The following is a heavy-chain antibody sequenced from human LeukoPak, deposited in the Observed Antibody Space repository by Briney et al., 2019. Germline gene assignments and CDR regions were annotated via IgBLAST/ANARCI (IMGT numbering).Heavy chain of an antibody. CDR3: ARMRSRQQLAIYYFYGMDV. J-gene: IGHJ6*02. V-gene: IGHV5-51*01. Sequence: GESLKISCKGSGYSFTRYWIAWVRQMPGKGLEWMGIIYPGDSDTTYSPSFQGQVTISADKSTSTAYLQWSSLKASDTAMYYCARMRSRQQLAIYYFYGMDVWGQGTTVTVSS. D-gene: IGHD6-13*01. CDR2: IYPGDSDT. CDR1: GYSFTRYW.